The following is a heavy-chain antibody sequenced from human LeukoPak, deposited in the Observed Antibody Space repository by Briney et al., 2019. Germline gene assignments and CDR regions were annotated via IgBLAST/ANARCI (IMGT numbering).Heavy chain of an antibody. CDR3: ARDVAVCGFYYYYGMDV. V-gene: IGHV3-21*01. J-gene: IGHJ6*02. Sequence: GGSLRLSCAASGFTFSSYSMNWVRQAPGKGLEWVSSISSSSSYIYYADSVKGRFTISRDNAKNSLYLQMNSLRAEDTAVYYCARDVAVCGFYYYYGMDVWGQGTTVTVSS. CDR2: ISSSSSYI. CDR1: GFTFSSYS. D-gene: IGHD5-12*01.